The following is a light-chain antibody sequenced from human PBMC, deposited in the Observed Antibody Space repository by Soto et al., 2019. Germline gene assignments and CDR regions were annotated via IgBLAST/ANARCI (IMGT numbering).Light chain of an antibody. J-gene: IGKJ2*01. CDR1: QSIASN. CDR2: GAS. V-gene: IGKV3-15*01. CDR3: QQYNNWPPYT. Sequence: EVVMTQSPATLSVSPGERATLSCRASQSIASNLAWYQQKPGQAPRLLIFGASTRATGISVRFSGSGSGTEFTLTISSLQSEDLGVYFCQQYNNWPPYTFGQGTKVEIK.